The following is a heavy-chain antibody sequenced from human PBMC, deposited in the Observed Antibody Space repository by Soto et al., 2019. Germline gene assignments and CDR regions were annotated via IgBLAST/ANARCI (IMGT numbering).Heavy chain of an antibody. D-gene: IGHD3-22*01. CDR2: ISGSGGST. J-gene: IGHJ3*02. V-gene: IGHV3-23*01. CDR1: GFTFSSYA. CDR3: AKVPDPFTMIVVVGGVGYDAFDI. Sequence: GGSLRLSCAASGFTFSSYAMSWVRQAPGKGLEWVSAISGSGGSTYYADSVKGRFTISRDNSKNTLYLQMNSLRAEDTAVYYCAKVPDPFTMIVVVGGVGYDAFDIWGQGTMVTVSS.